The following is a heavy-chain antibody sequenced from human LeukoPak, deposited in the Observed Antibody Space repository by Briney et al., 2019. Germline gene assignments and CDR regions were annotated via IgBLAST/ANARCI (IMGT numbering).Heavy chain of an antibody. D-gene: IGHD6-13*01. CDR3: ARTAAAGTGGWFDP. CDR1: GGTFSNYA. CDR2: IIPIPGIA. J-gene: IGHJ5*02. V-gene: IGHV1-69*04. Sequence: ASVKVSCKASGGTFSNYAISWVRQAPGQGLEWMGRIIPIPGIANYAQKFQGRVTITADESTSTAYMELSSLRSEDTAVYYCARTAAAGTGGWFDPWGQGTLVTVSS.